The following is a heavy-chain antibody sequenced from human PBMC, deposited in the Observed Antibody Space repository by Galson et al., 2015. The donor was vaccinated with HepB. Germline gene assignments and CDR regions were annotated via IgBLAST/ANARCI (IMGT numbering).Heavy chain of an antibody. CDR3: ARDRAAAGEPEYFQH. Sequence: SMRLSCAASGFTFSSYAMHWVRQAPGKGLEWVAVISYDGSNKYYADSVKGRFTISRDNSKNTLYLQMNSLRAKDTAVYYYARDRAAAGEPEYFQHWGQGTLVTVSS. CDR1: GFTFSSYA. V-gene: IGHV3-30*04. D-gene: IGHD6-13*01. CDR2: ISYDGSNK. J-gene: IGHJ1*01.